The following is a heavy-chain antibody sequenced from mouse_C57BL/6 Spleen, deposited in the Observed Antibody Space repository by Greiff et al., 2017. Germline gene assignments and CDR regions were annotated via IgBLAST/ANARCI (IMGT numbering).Heavy chain of an antibody. D-gene: IGHD2-4*01. Sequence: QVTLKVSGTELVKPGASVKLSCKASGYTFTSYWMHWVKQRPGQGLEWIGNINPSNGGTNYNEKFKSKATLTVDKSSSTAYMQLSSLTSDDSAVYYCARGLIYYDYDGYYFDYWGQGTTLTVYS. CDR1: GYTFTSYW. CDR2: INPSNGGT. J-gene: IGHJ2*01. V-gene: IGHV1-53*01. CDR3: ARGLIYYDYDGYYFDY.